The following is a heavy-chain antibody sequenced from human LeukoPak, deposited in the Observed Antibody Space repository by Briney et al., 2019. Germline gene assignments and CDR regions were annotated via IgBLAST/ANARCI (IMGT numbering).Heavy chain of an antibody. CDR1: GFTFSSYS. Sequence: GGSLRLSCAASGFTFSSYSMNWVRQAPGKGLEWVSSISSSSSYIYYADSVKGRFTISRDNSKNTLYLQMNSLRADDTAVYYCARGMQAGNYFDPWGQGTLVTVSS. CDR2: ISSSSSYI. CDR3: ARGMQAGNYFDP. V-gene: IGHV3-21*04. J-gene: IGHJ5*02.